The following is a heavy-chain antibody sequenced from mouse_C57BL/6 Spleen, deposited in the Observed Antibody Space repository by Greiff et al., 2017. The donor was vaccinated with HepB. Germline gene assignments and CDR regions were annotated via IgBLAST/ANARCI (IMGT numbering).Heavy chain of an antibody. Sequence: QVQLQQPGAELVKPGASVKLSCKASGYTFTSYWMQWVKQRPGQGLEWIGEIDPSDSYTNYNQKFKGKATLTVDTSSSTAYMQLSSLTSEDSAVYYCARRAIDYDYDGKADYWGQGTTLTVSS. CDR2: IDPSDSYT. CDR1: GYTFTSYW. CDR3: ARRAIDYDYDGKADY. V-gene: IGHV1-50*01. J-gene: IGHJ2*01. D-gene: IGHD2-4*01.